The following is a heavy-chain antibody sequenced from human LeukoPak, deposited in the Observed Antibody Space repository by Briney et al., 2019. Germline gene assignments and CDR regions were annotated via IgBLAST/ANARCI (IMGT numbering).Heavy chain of an antibody. CDR1: GYTFTGYY. V-gene: IGHV1-2*02. D-gene: IGHD3-3*01. CDR2: INPNSGGT. Sequence: ASVKVSCKASGYTFTGYYMHWVRQAPGQGLEWMGWINPNSGGTNYAQKFQGRVTMTRDTSISTAYMELSRLRSDDTAVYYCARFYDFWSGYWGYWGQGTLVTVSS. CDR3: ARFYDFWSGYWGY. J-gene: IGHJ4*02.